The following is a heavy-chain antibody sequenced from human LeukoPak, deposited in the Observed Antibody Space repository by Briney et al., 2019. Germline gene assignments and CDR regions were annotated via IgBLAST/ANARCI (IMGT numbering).Heavy chain of an antibody. J-gene: IGHJ5*02. CDR2: IYTSGST. D-gene: IGHD3-22*01. V-gene: IGHV4-61*02. CDR1: GGSISSGSYY. Sequence: SETLSLTCTVSGGSISSGSYYWSWIRQPAGKGLEWIGRIYTSGSTNYNPSLKSRVTISVDTSKNQFSLKLSSVTAADTAVYYCAREALIWYYYDGSGSMLNWFDPWGQGTLVTVSS. CDR3: AREALIWYYYDGSGSMLNWFDP.